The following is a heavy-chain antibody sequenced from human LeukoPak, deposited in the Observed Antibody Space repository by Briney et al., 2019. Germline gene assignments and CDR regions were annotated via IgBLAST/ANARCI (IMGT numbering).Heavy chain of an antibody. CDR3: ARVPLDTGYSYGWGYYYYYGMDV. CDR2: INHSGST. V-gene: IGHV4-34*01. J-gene: IGHJ6*02. Sequence: PSETLSLTCAVYGGSFSGYYWSWIRQPPGKGLEWIGEINHSGSTNYNPSLKSRVTISVDTSKKEFSLKLSSVTAADTAVYYCARVPLDTGYSYGWGYYYYYGMDVWGQGTTVTVSS. D-gene: IGHD5-18*01. CDR1: GGSFSGYY.